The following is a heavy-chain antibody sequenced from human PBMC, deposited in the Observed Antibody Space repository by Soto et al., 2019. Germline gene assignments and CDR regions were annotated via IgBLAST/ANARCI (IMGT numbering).Heavy chain of an antibody. CDR1: GSSFTLYW. J-gene: IGHJ6*02. CDR2: IDTSDSYT. CDR3: ARVDYYYHTMEF. Sequence: VEFLRIWCKGAGSSFTLYWISWVRQMPGKGLEWLGRIDTSDSYTNYSPSFEGHVTISVDKSTSTAFLQWSSLKASDTAMYYCARVDYYYHTMEFWVQRTTVTVS. V-gene: IGHV5-10-1*01.